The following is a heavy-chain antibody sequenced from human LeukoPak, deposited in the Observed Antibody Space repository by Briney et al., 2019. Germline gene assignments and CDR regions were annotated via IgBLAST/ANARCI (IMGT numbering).Heavy chain of an antibody. CDR2: IYTSGST. Sequence: SETLSLTCTVSGGSIGSYYWSWIRQPAGKGLEWIGRIYTSGSTNYNPSLKSRVTMSVDASKNQFSLKLSSVTAADTAVYYCARESPYDFWSGLDYWGQGTLVTVSS. J-gene: IGHJ4*02. CDR3: ARESPYDFWSGLDY. V-gene: IGHV4-4*07. CDR1: GGSIGSYY. D-gene: IGHD3-3*01.